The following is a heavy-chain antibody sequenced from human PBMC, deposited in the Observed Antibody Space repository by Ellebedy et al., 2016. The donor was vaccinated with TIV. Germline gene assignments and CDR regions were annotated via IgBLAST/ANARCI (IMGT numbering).Heavy chain of an antibody. Sequence: APVKVSCKASGYTFTSYGISWVRQAPGQGLEWMGWISAYNGNTNYAQKLQGRVTMTTDTSTSTAYMELRSLRSDDTAVYYCARRSTYYYDSSGYTYWYFDLWGRGTLVTVSS. CDR3: ARRSTYYYDSSGYTYWYFDL. D-gene: IGHD3-22*01. CDR1: GYTFTSYG. J-gene: IGHJ2*01. V-gene: IGHV1-18*01. CDR2: ISAYNGNT.